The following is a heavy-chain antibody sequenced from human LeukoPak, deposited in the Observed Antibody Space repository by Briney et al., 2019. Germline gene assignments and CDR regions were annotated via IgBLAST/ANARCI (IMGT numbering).Heavy chain of an antibody. CDR1: GGTFSSYA. V-gene: IGHV1-18*01. CDR3: ARDTGYGSFFDY. D-gene: IGHD5-18*01. CDR2: ISAYNGNT. Sequence: ASVKVSCKASGGTFSSYAISWVRQAPGQGLEWMGWISAYNGNTNYAQKLQGRVTMTTDTSTSTAYMELRSLRSDDTALYYCARDTGYGSFFDYWGQGTLVTVSS. J-gene: IGHJ4*02.